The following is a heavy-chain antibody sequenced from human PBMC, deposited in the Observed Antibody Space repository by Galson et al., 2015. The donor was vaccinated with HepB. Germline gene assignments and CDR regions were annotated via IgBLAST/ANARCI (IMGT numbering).Heavy chain of an antibody. J-gene: IGHJ6*02. CDR1: GDSVSSTYAV. CDR2: TYYRSKWIY. Sequence: CAISGDSVSSTYAVWNWIRQSPSRGLEWLGRTYYRSKWIYGYAESVKSRITITPDTSKNLVSLQLHSVTPADAAVYYCAYGVDGWGQGTTVTVSS. CDR3: AYGVDG. V-gene: IGHV6-1*01.